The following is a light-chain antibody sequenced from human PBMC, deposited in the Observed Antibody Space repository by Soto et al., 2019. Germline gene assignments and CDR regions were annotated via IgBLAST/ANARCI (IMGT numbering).Light chain of an antibody. V-gene: IGKV1-9*01. CDR1: QGISSF. J-gene: IGKJ4*01. Sequence: DIVMTQSPSSLSASVGDRVTITCRASQGISSFLAWYQQKPGKAPKLLIYGASTLQSGVPSRFSGSGSGTDFTLTISSLQPEDFATYFCQHLSSYPPTFGGGTKVEI. CDR2: GAS. CDR3: QHLSSYPPT.